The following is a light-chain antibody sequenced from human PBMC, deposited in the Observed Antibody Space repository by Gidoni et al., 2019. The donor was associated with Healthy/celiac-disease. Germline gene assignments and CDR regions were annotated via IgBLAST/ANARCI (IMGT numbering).Light chain of an antibody. CDR3: NSRDSSGNHIGV. CDR1: SLRSYY. Sequence: SSELTQDPAVSVALGQTVRITCQGDSLRSYYASLNQQTPGQAPVIVIYGKNNRPSGNPDRFSGSSSVNTASVTITGAQAEDEADYYCNSRDSSGNHIGVFGGGTKLTVL. V-gene: IGLV3-19*01. CDR2: GKN. J-gene: IGLJ3*02.